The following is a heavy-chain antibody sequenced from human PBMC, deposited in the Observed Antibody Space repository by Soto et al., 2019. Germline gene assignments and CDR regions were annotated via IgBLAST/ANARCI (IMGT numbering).Heavy chain of an antibody. V-gene: IGHV3-7*02. J-gene: IGHJ4*02. CDR1: GFAFSIYW. D-gene: IGHD3-9*01. CDR2: IKKDGSEE. CDR3: ATSSDTGYIFDF. Sequence: HPGGSLRLSCAASGFAFSIYWMSWVRQAPGKGLEWVANIKKDGSEEYYVDSVKGRFTISRDSAKNSLYLQMNSLRAEDTAVYYCATSSDTGYIFDFWGQGTLVTVSS.